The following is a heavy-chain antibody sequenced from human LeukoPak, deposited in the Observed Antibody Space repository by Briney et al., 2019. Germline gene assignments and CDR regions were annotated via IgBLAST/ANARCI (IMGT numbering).Heavy chain of an antibody. J-gene: IGHJ4*02. CDR2: IYSGGST. CDR3: ARVSEGYSYGLDY. CDR1: GFTVISNY. Sequence: GSLLLSCAASGFTVISNYMSWVRQAPGKGLEWVSVIYSGGSTYYADSVKGRFTISRDNSKNTLYLQMNSLRAEDTAVYYCARVSEGYSYGLDYWGQGTLVTVSS. D-gene: IGHD5-18*01. V-gene: IGHV3-66*01.